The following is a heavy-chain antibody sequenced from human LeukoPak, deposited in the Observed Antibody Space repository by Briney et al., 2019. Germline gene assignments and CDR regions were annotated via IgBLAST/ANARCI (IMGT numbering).Heavy chain of an antibody. CDR2: IRQDGSEK. CDR3: ASDSMATITGGHLSDY. D-gene: IGHD5-24*01. Sequence: GGSLRLSCAASGFTFSSYWMSWVRQAPGKGLEWVANIRQDGSEKYYVDSVKGRFTISRDNAKNSLFLQMNSLRAEDTAVYYCASDSMATITGGHLSDYLGQGTLVGDSS. J-gene: IGHJ4*02. CDR1: GFTFSSYW. V-gene: IGHV3-7*01.